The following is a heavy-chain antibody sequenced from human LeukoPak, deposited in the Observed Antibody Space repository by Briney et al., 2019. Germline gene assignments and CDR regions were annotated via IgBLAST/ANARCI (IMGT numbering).Heavy chain of an antibody. CDR2: IYHSGST. J-gene: IGHJ5*02. Sequence: PSETLSLTCTVSGYSISSGYYWGWIRPPPGKGLEWIGNIYHSGSTYYKPSLKSRVTMSRDTSKNQFSLNLNTVTATDTAVYYCARECSSTTCYTRSFDPWGQGTLVTVSS. CDR1: GYSISSGYY. CDR3: ARECSSTTCYTRSFDP. V-gene: IGHV4-38-2*02. D-gene: IGHD2-2*02.